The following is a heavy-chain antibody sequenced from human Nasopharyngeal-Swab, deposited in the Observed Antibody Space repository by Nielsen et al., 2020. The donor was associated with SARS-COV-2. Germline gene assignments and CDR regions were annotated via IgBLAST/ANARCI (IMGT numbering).Heavy chain of an antibody. V-gene: IGHV1-3*01. CDR2: INAGNGNT. Sequence: WVRQAPGQRLEWMGWINAGNGNTKYSQKSQGRVTITRDTSASTAYMELSSLRSEDTAVYYCASSTAAGMNYYYYYMDVWGKGTTVTVSS. CDR3: ASSTAAGMNYYYYYMDV. J-gene: IGHJ6*03. D-gene: IGHD6-13*01.